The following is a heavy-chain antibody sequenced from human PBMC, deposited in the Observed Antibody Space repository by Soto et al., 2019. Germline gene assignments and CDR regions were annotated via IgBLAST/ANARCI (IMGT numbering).Heavy chain of an antibody. Sequence: GGSLRLSCAASGFIFSNQAMCWVRQGPGKGLEWVSCISDRGDETFFLDSVKGRFAISRDNSENMLFLQMSSLRAEDTAIYYCARRGTSRWGQFDFWGQGTQVTVSS. J-gene: IGHJ4*02. D-gene: IGHD1-7*01. CDR2: ISDRGDET. CDR3: ARRGTSRWGQFDF. CDR1: GFIFSNQA. V-gene: IGHV3-23*01.